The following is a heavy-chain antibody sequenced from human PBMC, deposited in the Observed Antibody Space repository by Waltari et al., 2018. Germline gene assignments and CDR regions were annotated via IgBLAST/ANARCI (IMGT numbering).Heavy chain of an antibody. CDR1: GGSISSSSYY. J-gene: IGHJ1*01. CDR2: IDYSGST. V-gene: IGHV4-39*07. D-gene: IGHD6-13*01. Sequence: QLQLQESGPGLVKPSETLSLTCTVSGGSISSSSYYWGWIRQPPGKGMEWFGSIDYSGSTYDNPCLTSRVTISVDTSKNQFSLKLSSVTAADTAVYYCARDLVEQQLWEHWGQGTLVTVSS. CDR3: ARDLVEQQLWEH.